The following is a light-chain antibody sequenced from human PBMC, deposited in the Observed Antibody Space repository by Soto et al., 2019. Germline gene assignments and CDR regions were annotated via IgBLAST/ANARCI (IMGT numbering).Light chain of an antibody. Sequence: EILFTQSPATLSLSPRDRANHSCRASQSVCSHLAGYQQTPGQAPRLLIYDASNRATGIPARFSGSGSGSDFPLTLRRLEPEDFAGYYCQQRSNWLTFGGGTKVEI. CDR1: QSVCSH. J-gene: IGKJ4*01. CDR2: DAS. CDR3: QQRSNWLT. V-gene: IGKV3-11*01.